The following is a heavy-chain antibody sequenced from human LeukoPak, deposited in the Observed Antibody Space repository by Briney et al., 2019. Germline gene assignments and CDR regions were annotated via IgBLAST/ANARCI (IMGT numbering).Heavy chain of an antibody. CDR2: IYTSGST. V-gene: IGHV4-59*10. J-gene: IGHJ3*02. D-gene: IGHD1-1*01. CDR3: ARAGFPAFDI. CDR1: GGSFSIYY. Sequence: SETLSLTCAVYGGSFSIYYWIWIRQPAGKGREWIGRIYTSGSTNYNPSLKSRVTISVDTSKNQFSLKLSSVTAADTAVYYCARAGFPAFDIWGQGTMVTVSS.